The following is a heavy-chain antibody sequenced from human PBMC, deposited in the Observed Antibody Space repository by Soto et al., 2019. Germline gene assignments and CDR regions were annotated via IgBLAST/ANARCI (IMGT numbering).Heavy chain of an antibody. CDR2: IKQDGSEK. J-gene: IGHJ3*02. D-gene: IGHD5-12*01. CDR3: ARDSGYDAFDI. CDR1: GFTFSSYW. V-gene: IGHV3-7*01. Sequence: GGSLRLSCAASGFTFSSYWMNWVRQAPGKGLEWVASIKQDGSEKYYVDSVKGRFTISRDNAKNSLYLQMNSLRAEDTAVYYCARDSGYDAFDIWGQGTMVTVSS.